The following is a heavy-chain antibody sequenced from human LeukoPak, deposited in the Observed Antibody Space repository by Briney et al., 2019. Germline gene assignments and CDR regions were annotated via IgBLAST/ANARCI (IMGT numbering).Heavy chain of an antibody. V-gene: IGHV5-51*01. J-gene: IGHJ4*02. CDR3: ARAKMVVTGGFDY. CDR2: IYPGDSDT. D-gene: IGHD2-15*01. Sequence: GESLKISCKGSGYSFTNYWIGWVRQMPGKGLQWMGIIYPGDSDTRYSPSFQGQVTISADKSISTAYLQWSSLKASDTAMYYCARAKMVVTGGFDYWGQGTLVTVSS. CDR1: GYSFTNYW.